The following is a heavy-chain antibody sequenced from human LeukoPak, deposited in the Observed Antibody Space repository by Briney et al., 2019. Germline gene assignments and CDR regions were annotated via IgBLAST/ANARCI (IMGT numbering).Heavy chain of an antibody. V-gene: IGHV3-48*03. D-gene: IGHD3-10*02. CDR3: AELGITMIGGV. CDR2: ISSSGSTI. J-gene: IGHJ6*04. Sequence: PGGSLRLSCAASGFTFSTYALSWVRQAPGKGLEWVSYISSSGSTIYYADSVKGRFTISRDNAKNSLYLQMNSLRAEDTAVYYCAELGITMIGGVWGKGTTVTISS. CDR1: GFTFSTYA.